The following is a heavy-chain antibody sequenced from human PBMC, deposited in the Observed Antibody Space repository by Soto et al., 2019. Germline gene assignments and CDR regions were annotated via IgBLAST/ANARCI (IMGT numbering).Heavy chain of an antibody. V-gene: IGHV3-30*18. Sequence: GGSLRLSCAASGFTFSSYGMHWVRQAPGKGLEWVAVISYDGSNKYYADSVKGRFTISRDNSKNTLYLQMNSLRAEDTAAYYCAKALRGYSYGYYYYYGMDVWGQGTTVTVSS. CDR2: ISYDGSNK. CDR3: AKALRGYSYGYYYYYGMDV. CDR1: GFTFSSYG. D-gene: IGHD5-18*01. J-gene: IGHJ6*02.